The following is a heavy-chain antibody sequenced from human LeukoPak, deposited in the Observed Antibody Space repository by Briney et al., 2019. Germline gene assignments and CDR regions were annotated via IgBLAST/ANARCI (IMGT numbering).Heavy chain of an antibody. Sequence: ASVKVSCKASGYTFTGYYMHWVRQAPGQGLEWMGWINPNSGGTNYAQKFQGRVTMTRDTSISTAYMELSRLRSDDTAVYYCARGSGGYFDWTSGGMDAWGQGTTVTVSS. V-gene: IGHV1-2*02. D-gene: IGHD3-9*01. J-gene: IGHJ6*02. CDR2: INPNSGGT. CDR3: ARGSGGYFDWTSGGMDA. CDR1: GYTFTGYY.